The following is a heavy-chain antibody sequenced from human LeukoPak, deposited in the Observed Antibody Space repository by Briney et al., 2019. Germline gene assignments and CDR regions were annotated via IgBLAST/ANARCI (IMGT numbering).Heavy chain of an antibody. D-gene: IGHD2-15*01. V-gene: IGHV3-21*01. J-gene: IGHJ4*02. Sequence: GGSLRLSCAASGFTFSSYSMNWVRQAPGKGLEWVSSISSSSSYIYYADSVKGRFTISRDNAKNSLYLQMNSLRAEDTAVYYCARGGGGGYCSGGSCYGVYYLDYWGQGTLVTVSS. CDR3: ARGGGGGYCSGGSCYGVYYLDY. CDR1: GFTFSSYS. CDR2: ISSSSSYI.